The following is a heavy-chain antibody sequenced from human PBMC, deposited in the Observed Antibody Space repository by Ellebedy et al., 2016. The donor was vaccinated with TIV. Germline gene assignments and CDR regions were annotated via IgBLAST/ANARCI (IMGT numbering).Heavy chain of an antibody. Sequence: AASVKVSCKASGYTFTGYYIHWVRQAPGQGLEWMGWINPKNGGTNYAQKFQGRVTMTGDTAASTAYMELSRLSPDETAVYYCAREGMTTVTYYYGMDVWGQGTTVTVSS. J-gene: IGHJ6*02. V-gene: IGHV1-2*02. CDR1: GYTFTGYY. CDR3: AREGMTTVTYYYGMDV. D-gene: IGHD4-17*01. CDR2: INPKNGGT.